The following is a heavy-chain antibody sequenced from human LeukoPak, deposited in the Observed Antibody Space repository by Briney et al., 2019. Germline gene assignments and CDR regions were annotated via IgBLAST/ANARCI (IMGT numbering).Heavy chain of an antibody. D-gene: IGHD4-17*01. J-gene: IGHJ3*02. CDR3: ARDRRADYGRNDDAFDI. V-gene: IGHV3-13*01. Sequence: GRSLRLSCAASGFTFSSYGMHWVRQATGKGLEWVSHIGTGTDTHYSDSVKGRFTISRDNAKNSLYLQMNSLRAGDTAAYYCARDRRADYGRNDDAFDIWGQGTIVTVSS. CDR2: IGTGTDT. CDR1: GFTFSSYG.